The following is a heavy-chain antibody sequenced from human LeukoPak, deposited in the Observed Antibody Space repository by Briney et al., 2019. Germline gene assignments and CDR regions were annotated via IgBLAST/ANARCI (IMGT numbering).Heavy chain of an antibody. V-gene: IGHV1-2*02. CDR1: GYTFTGYY. Sequence: ASVKVSCKASGYTFTGYYMHWMRQAPGQGLEWMGWINPNSGGTNYAQKFQGRVTMTRDTSISTAYMELSRLRSDDTAVYYCARDEYSGSSDFDYWGQGTLVTVSS. CDR3: ARDEYSGSSDFDY. D-gene: IGHD1-26*01. CDR2: INPNSGGT. J-gene: IGHJ4*02.